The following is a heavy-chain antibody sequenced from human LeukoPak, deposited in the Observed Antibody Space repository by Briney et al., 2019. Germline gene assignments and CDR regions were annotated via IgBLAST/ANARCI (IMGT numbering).Heavy chain of an antibody. CDR2: IYHSGST. D-gene: IGHD6-13*01. CDR1: GDSISSGAYY. CDR3: ARGEAAAAADWYFDL. Sequence: SETLSLTCTVSGDSISSGAYYWSWIRQPPGKGLEWIGYIYHSGSTYYNPSLKSRVTISLDRSKNQFSLKLSSVTAADTAVYYCARGEAAAAADWYFDLWGRGTLVTVSS. J-gene: IGHJ2*01. V-gene: IGHV4-30-2*01.